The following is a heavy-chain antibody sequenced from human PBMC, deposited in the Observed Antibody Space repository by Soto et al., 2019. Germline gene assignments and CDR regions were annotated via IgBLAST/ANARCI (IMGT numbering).Heavy chain of an antibody. CDR3: AREENYDFWSGYYIGSAFDI. CDR2: SSSSSSYT. CDR1: GFTFSDYY. Sequence: GGSLRLSCAASGFTFSDYYMSWIRQAPGKGLEWVSYSSSSSSYTNYADSVKGRFTISRDNAKNSLYLQMNSLRAEDTAVYYCAREENYDFWSGYYIGSAFDIWGQGTMVTVSS. J-gene: IGHJ3*02. V-gene: IGHV3-11*06. D-gene: IGHD3-3*01.